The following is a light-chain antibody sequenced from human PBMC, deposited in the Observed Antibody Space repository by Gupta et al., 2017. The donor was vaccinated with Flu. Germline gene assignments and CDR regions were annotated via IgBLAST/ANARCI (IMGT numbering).Light chain of an antibody. V-gene: IGLV6-57*03. CDR3: QAYDNNNWV. J-gene: IGLJ2*01. Sequence: TVTISCTRSSGSIASNYVQWYQQRPGSAPNTVIHENSERRSGVPDRFSGSIDTSSNSASLTIAGLKTEDEDDYYCQAYDNNNWVFGGGTKLTVL. CDR2: ENS. CDR1: SGSIASNY.